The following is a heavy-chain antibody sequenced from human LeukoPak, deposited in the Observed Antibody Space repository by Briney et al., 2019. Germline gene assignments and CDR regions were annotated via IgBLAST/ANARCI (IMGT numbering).Heavy chain of an antibody. CDR3: AREAWELLGRGWFDP. CDR1: GGSISSGSYY. J-gene: IGHJ5*02. CDR2: IYTSGST. D-gene: IGHD1-26*01. V-gene: IGHV4-61*02. Sequence: SQTLSLTCTVSGGSISSGSYYWSWIRQPAGKGLEWIGRIYTSGSTNYNPSLRSRVTISVDTFKNQFSLKLSSVTAADTAVYYCAREAWELLGRGWFDPWGQGTLVTVSS.